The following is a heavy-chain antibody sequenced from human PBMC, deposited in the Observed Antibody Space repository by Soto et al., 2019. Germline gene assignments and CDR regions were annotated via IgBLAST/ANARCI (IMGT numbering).Heavy chain of an antibody. CDR2: IYYSGST. D-gene: IGHD4-4*01. CDR3: ARGLNYALDY. V-gene: IGHV4-59*01. Sequence: LSLTCTVSGASISSYYWSWIRQPPGKGLEWIGYIYYSGSTNYNPSLKSRVTISVDTSKNQFSLKLSSVTAADTAVYYCARGLNYALDYWGQGTLVTVPQ. J-gene: IGHJ4*02. CDR1: GASISSYY.